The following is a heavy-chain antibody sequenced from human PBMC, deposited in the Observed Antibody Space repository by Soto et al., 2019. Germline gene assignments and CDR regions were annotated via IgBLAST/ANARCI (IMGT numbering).Heavy chain of an antibody. CDR3: ASGLTYDYVWGSYYDY. Sequence: QVQLQESGPGLVKPSQTLSLTCTASGGSISSGDYYWSWIRQPPGKGLEWIGYIYYSGSTYYNPSHKSRVTISXXTXKXXFSLKLSSVTAADTAVYYCASGLTYDYVWGSYYDYWGQGTLVTVSS. J-gene: IGHJ4*02. V-gene: IGHV4-30-4*01. CDR1: GGSISSGDYY. D-gene: IGHD3-16*01. CDR2: IYYSGST.